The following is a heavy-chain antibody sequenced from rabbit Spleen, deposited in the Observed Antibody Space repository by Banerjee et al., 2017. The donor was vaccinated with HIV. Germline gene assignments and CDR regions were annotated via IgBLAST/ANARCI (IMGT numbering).Heavy chain of an antibody. Sequence: QSLEESGGDLVKPGASLTLTCTASGFSFSSIYHMCWVRQAPGKGLEWIACIYGGSSSSTYYASWAKGRFTISKTSSTTVTLQMTSLTAADTATYFCARDDANIGYATTRLDLWGPGTLVTVS. CDR2: IYGGSSSST. V-gene: IGHV1S40*01. J-gene: IGHJ3*01. CDR3: ARDDANIGYATTRLDL. CDR1: GFSFSSIYH. D-gene: IGHD6-1*01.